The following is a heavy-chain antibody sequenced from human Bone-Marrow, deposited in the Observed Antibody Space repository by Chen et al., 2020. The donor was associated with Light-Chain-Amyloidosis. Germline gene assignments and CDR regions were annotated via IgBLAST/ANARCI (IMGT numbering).Heavy chain of an antibody. D-gene: IGHD1-26*01. Sequence: EVQLVESGGGLVQAGGSLRLSCAASGFTFSRYWMSWVRQAPGKGLEWVTNIKEDGSEKYYVDSVKGRFTISRDNAKNSVYLQMNSLKDEDTAVYYCARGRGGGWGSYYDWGQGTLVTVSS. V-gene: IGHV3-7*01. CDR2: IKEDGSEK. CDR1: GFTFSRYW. J-gene: IGHJ4*02. CDR3: ARGRGGGWGSYYD.